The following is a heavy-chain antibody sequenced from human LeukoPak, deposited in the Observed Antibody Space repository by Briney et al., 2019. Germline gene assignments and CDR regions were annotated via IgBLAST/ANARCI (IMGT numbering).Heavy chain of an antibody. D-gene: IGHD3-9*01. V-gene: IGHV4-31*03. CDR3: ARDITNYDILTGYYPYGMDV. J-gene: IGHJ6*02. Sequence: PSETLSLTCTVSGGSISSSSYYWGWIRQHPGKGLEWIGYIYYSGSTYYNPSLKSRVTISVDTSKNQFSLKLSSVTAADTAVYYCARDITNYDILTGYYPYGMDVWGQGTTVTVSS. CDR2: IYYSGST. CDR1: GGSISSSSYY.